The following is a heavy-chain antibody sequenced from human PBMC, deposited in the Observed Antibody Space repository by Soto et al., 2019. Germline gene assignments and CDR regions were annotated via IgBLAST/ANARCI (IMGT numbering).Heavy chain of an antibody. Sequence: GASVKVSCKASGYTFTTKPIHWVRQAPGQWLEWMGWINPGNGYTEYSEKFHGRVIITRDTSASTVYMELSSLRSEDTSVYYCVRRPGLAEGLFDFCGQGTLVTGSS. CDR3: VRRPGLAEGLFDF. CDR1: GYTFTTKP. J-gene: IGHJ4*02. CDR2: INPGNGYT. V-gene: IGHV1-3*01.